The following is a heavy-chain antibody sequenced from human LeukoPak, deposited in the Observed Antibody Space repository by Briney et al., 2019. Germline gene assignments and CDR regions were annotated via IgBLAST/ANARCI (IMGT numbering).Heavy chain of an antibody. CDR2: INPNSGGT. CDR3: ARGPPYYGSGNDAFDI. D-gene: IGHD3-10*01. Sequence: GASVKVSCKASGYTFTGYYMHWVRQAPGQGLEWMGWINPNSGGTNYAQKFQGRVTMTRDTSISTAYMELSRLRSDDTAVYYCARGPPYYGSGNDAFDIWGQGTMVTVSS. V-gene: IGHV1-2*02. J-gene: IGHJ3*02. CDR1: GYTFTGYY.